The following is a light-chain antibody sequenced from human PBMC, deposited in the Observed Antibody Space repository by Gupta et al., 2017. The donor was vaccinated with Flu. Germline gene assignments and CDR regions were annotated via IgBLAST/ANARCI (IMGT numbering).Light chain of an antibody. Sequence: ERGTLSCRASQSINSNYLAWYQQKPGEAPRVLMIGTSNRATGIPDRFTGSNSGTDFTLTISRLEPEDFAVYYCQQYGNSPPTFGQGTKVEIK. V-gene: IGKV3-20*01. CDR1: QSINSNY. J-gene: IGKJ1*01. CDR3: QQYGNSPPT. CDR2: GTS.